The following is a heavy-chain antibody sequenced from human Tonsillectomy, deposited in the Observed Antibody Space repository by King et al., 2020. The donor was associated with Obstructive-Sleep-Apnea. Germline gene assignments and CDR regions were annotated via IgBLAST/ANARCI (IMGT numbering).Heavy chain of an antibody. V-gene: IGHV3-30*04. CDR2: ISYDGSNK. J-gene: IGHJ4*02. CDR1: GFTFSSYA. D-gene: IGHD6-6*01. CDR3: ARETSIAARKYYFDY. Sequence: VQLVESGGGVVQPGRSLRLSCAASGFTFSSYAMHWVRQAPGKGLEWVAVISYDGSNKYYADSVKGRFTISSDNSKNTLYLQMNSLRAEDTAVYYCARETSIAARKYYFDYWGQGTLVTVSS.